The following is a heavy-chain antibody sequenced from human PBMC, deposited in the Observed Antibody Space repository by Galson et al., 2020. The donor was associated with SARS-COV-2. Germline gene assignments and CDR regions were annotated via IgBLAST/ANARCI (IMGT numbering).Heavy chain of an antibody. CDR1: GYTFINYG. D-gene: IGHD1-26*01. V-gene: IGHV1-18*01. J-gene: IGHJ4*02. CDR3: ARGHGIVAAGPRYLDY. Sequence: ASVKVSCKASGYTFINYGINWVRQAPGQGLEWMGWIDPYDGATNYAQKLQGRVTMTTDTSTSTAYMELRGLRSDDPAVYYCARGHGIVAAGPRYLDYWGQGAKVPVSS. CDR2: IDPYDGAT.